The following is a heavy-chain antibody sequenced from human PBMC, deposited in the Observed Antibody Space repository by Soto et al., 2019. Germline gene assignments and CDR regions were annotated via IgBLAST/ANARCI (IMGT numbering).Heavy chain of an antibody. J-gene: IGHJ4*02. V-gene: IGHV6-1*01. Sequence: PSQTLSLTCAISGDSVSNNRAAWNWIRQSPSRGLEWLGRTYYRSKWNNDYAVSVKSRISISPDPSKNQFSLQLNSVTPEDTAVYYCVRMSVATGGYFDHWGQGPPVTVSS. CDR2: TYYRSKWNN. D-gene: IGHD5-12*01. CDR3: VRMSVATGGYFDH. CDR1: GDSVSNNRAA.